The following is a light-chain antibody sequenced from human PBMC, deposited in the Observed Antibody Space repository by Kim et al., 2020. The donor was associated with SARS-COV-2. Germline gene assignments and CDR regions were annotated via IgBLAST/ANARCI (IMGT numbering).Light chain of an antibody. J-gene: IGLJ2*01. CDR2: EDT. Sequence: ASPGQTASITCSGDKFGDKYACWYQQKPGPAPVLVIYEDTKRPSGIPERFSGSNSGNTATLTISGIQAMDEADYYCQAWDSSTAVFGGGTQLTVL. CDR1: KFGDKY. V-gene: IGLV3-1*01. CDR3: QAWDSSTAV.